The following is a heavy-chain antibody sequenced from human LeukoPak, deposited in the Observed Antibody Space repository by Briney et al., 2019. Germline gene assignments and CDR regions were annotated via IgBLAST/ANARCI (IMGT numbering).Heavy chain of an antibody. CDR1: GGSFSGYY. V-gene: IGHV4-34*01. CDR3: ASLSSSSWYRVFDY. CDR2: INHSGST. J-gene: IGHJ4*02. D-gene: IGHD6-13*01. Sequence: SETLSLTCAVYGGSFSGYYWSWIRQPPGKGLEWIGEINHSGSTNYNPSLKSRVTISVDTSKNQFSLKLSSVTAADTAVYYCASLSSSSWYRVFDYWGQGTLVTVSS.